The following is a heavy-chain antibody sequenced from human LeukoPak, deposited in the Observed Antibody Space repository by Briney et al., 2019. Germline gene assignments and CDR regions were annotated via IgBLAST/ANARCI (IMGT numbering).Heavy chain of an antibody. CDR2: IYYSGST. J-gene: IGHJ4*02. CDR1: GGSISSYY. D-gene: IGHD3-16*01. V-gene: IGHV4-59*08. CDR3: ARTGGSAFDY. Sequence: SETLSLTCTVSGGSISSYYWSWIRQPPGKGLKWIGDIYYSGSTNYNPSLQGRVTISVDTSKKQFSLKLSSVTAADTAVYYCARTGGSAFDYWGQGTLVTVSS.